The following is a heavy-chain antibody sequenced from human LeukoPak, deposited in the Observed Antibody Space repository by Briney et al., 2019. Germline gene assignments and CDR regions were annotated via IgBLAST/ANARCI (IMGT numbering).Heavy chain of an antibody. D-gene: IGHD4-17*01. CDR2: IAYDGSNK. J-gene: IGHJ4*02. CDR1: GFTFSSYA. V-gene: IGHV3-30-3*01. Sequence: GGSLRLSCAASGFTFSSYAMHWVRQAPGKGLEWVAVIAYDGSNKYYADSVKGRFTISRDNSKNTLYLQMNSLRAEDTAVYYCASMTTVLNWGQGTLVTVSS. CDR3: ASMTTVLN.